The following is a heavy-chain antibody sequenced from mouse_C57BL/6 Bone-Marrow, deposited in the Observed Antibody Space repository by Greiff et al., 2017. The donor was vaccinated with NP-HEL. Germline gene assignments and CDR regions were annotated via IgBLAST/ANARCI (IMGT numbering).Heavy chain of an antibody. CDR1: GFSLSTFGMG. D-gene: IGHD1-1*01. CDR3: ARIAPHYYGSSRWYFDV. J-gene: IGHJ1*03. CDR2: IWWDDDK. Sequence: QVTLKECGPGILQPSQTLSLTCSFSGFSLSTFGMGVGWIRQPSGKGLEWLAHIWWDDDKYYNPAMKSRPTISKDTSKNQVFLQIDNVDTADTDTYFCARIAPHYYGSSRWYFDVWGTGTTVTVSS. V-gene: IGHV8-8*01.